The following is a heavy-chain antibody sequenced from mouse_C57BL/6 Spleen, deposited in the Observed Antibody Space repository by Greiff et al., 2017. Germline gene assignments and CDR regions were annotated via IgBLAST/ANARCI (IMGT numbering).Heavy chain of an antibody. V-gene: IGHV1-74*01. CDR3: AICPDYYGSSQGAMDY. Sequence: VQLQESGAELVKPGASVKVSCKASGYTFTSYWMHWVKQRPGQGLEWIGRIHPSDSDTNYNQKFKGKATLTVDKSSSTAYMQLSSLTSEDSAVYYCAICPDYYGSSQGAMDYWGQGTSVTVSS. D-gene: IGHD1-1*01. CDR2: IHPSDSDT. CDR1: GYTFTSYW. J-gene: IGHJ4*01.